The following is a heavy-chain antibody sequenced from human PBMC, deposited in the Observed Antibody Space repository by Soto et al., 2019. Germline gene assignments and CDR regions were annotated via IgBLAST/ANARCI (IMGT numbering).Heavy chain of an antibody. CDR1: GFTFSSYG. D-gene: IGHD1-7*01. CDR2: SSATGAGT. J-gene: IGHJ4*02. V-gene: IGHV3-23*01. CDR3: AKDRRAGGNYGFYSDF. Sequence: GGSLRLSCATSGFTFSSYGMTWVRQAPGKGLEWVSFSSATGAGTYYADSVKGRFTISRDNSKNTLYLQMTSLRADDTAVYYCAKDRRAGGNYGFYSDFWGQGALVTVSS.